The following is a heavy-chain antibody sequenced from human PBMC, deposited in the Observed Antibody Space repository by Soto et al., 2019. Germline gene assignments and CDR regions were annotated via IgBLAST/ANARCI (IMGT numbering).Heavy chain of an antibody. V-gene: IGHV1-2*04. CDR2: INPNSGGT. CDR1: GYTFTGYY. Sequence: QVQLVQSGAEVKKPGASVKVSCKASGYTFTGYYMHWVRQAPGQGLEWMGWINPNSGGTNYAQKFQGWVTMTRDTSISTAYMEPSRLRSDDTAVYYCARGGLDCSSTSCYYFDYWGQGTLVTVSS. J-gene: IGHJ4*02. CDR3: ARGGLDCSSTSCYYFDY. D-gene: IGHD2-2*01.